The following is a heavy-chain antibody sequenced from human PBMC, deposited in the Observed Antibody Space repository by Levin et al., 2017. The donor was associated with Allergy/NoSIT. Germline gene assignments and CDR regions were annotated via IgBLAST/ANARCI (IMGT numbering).Heavy chain of an antibody. Sequence: SGGSLRLSCAASGFTFSSYAMHWVRQAPGKGLEWVAVISYDGSNKYYADSVKGRFTISRDNSKNTLYLQMNSRRAEDTAVYYCASEYYDILTGYPRHFDYWGQGTLVTVYS. J-gene: IGHJ4*02. CDR2: ISYDGSNK. D-gene: IGHD3-9*01. CDR1: GFTFSSYA. V-gene: IGHV3-30-3*01. CDR3: ASEYYDILTGYPRHFDY.